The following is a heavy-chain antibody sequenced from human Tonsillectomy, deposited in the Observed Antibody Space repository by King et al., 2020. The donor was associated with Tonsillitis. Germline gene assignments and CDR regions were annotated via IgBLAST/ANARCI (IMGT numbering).Heavy chain of an antibody. J-gene: IGHJ3*02. CDR2: IYHTGRT. V-gene: IGHV4-4*02. Sequence: QLQESGPGLVKPSGTLSLTCAVSGGSISSSNWWSWVRQPPGKGLEWIGEIYHTGRTNSNPSLKSRVAITVDNSKNQFSLELTSVTAADTAVYYCARSPNYYGSSGYPWAFDMWRQGTMVTVS. CDR1: GGSISSSNW. CDR3: ARSPNYYGSSGYPWAFDM. D-gene: IGHD3-22*01.